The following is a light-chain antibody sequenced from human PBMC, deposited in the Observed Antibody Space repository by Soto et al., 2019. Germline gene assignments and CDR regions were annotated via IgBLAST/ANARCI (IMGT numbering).Light chain of an antibody. J-gene: IGKJ3*01. CDR3: QQYNNWPPFT. CDR2: GAS. Sequence: EIVMTQSPVTLSASPGERVTLSCRASQGVGSDVAWYQQKPGQAPGLLIYGASIREVGVPARFSGSGSGTEFTLTISSLQSEDFAVYYYQQYNNWPPFTYGPGTIVDIK. V-gene: IGKV3-15*01. CDR1: QGVGSD.